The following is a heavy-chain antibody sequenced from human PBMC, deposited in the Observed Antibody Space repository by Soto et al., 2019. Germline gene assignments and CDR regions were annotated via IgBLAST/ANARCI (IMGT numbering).Heavy chain of an antibody. Sequence: EVQVLESGGGLVQPGGSLRLSCAGSGFTFSKYGMNWVHQAPGKGLEWVSGVRSDEDTTYNAESVKGRFTVSRDTSKNTVYLQMNSLRVEDTAVYYCAKGKGIGATPDGANSWGQGTLVTVSP. J-gene: IGHJ4*02. CDR1: GFTFSKYG. CDR2: VRSDEDTT. V-gene: IGHV3-23*01. CDR3: AKGKGIGATPDGANS. D-gene: IGHD1-26*01.